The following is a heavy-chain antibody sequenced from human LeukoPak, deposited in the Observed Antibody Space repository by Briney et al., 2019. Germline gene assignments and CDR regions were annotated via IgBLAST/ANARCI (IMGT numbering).Heavy chain of an antibody. D-gene: IGHD3-10*02. CDR1: GYTFTSYY. Sequence: ASVKVSCKASGYTFTSYYIHCVRQAPGQGLECMGIINPSGGSTSYPQKFQDRVTMTRDTSTSTVYMELSSVKSDDTAIYYCARGVFGELEKLMFQHWGQGTLVTVSS. CDR2: INPSGGST. CDR3: ARGVFGELEKLMFQH. J-gene: IGHJ1*01. V-gene: IGHV1-46*01.